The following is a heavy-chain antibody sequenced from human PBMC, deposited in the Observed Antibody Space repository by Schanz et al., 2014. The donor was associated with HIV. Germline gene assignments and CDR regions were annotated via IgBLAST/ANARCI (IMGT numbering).Heavy chain of an antibody. J-gene: IGHJ4*02. D-gene: IGHD4-17*01. Sequence: QVQLVESGGGVVQPGRSLRLSCAASGITFSTSGMHWVRQAPGKGLEWVAVIWYDGSKKYYADSVKGRFTISRDNSKNTLYLQMNSLRAVDTAVYYCYGDESGYWGQGTLVTVSS. CDR3: YGDESGY. CDR2: IWYDGSKK. V-gene: IGHV3-33*01. CDR1: GITFSTSG.